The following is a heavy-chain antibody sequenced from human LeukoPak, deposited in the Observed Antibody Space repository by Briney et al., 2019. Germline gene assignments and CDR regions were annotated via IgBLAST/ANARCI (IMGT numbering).Heavy chain of an antibody. CDR1: GYTFTNYY. J-gene: IGHJ3*02. CDR3: ARDSPVSTRAFDI. Sequence: GASVKVSCKASGYTFTNYYIHWVRQAPGQGLEWMGIINPSGGRTSYAQKFQGRVTMTRDTSTSTVYMDLSSLRSEDTALYYCARDSPVSTRAFDIWGQGTMVPVSA. D-gene: IGHD2-2*01. V-gene: IGHV1-46*01. CDR2: INPSGGRT.